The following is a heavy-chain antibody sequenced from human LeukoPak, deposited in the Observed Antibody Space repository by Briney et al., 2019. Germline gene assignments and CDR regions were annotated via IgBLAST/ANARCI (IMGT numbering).Heavy chain of an antibody. D-gene: IGHD6-19*01. Sequence: PSETLSLTCTVSGGSISSSSYYWGWIRQPPGKGLEWIGSIYYSGSTYYNPSLKSRVTISVDTSKNQFSLKLSSVTAADTAVYYCARNARSRYGQGPYSSGGKIDYWGQGTLVTVSS. CDR2: IYYSGST. V-gene: IGHV4-39*07. CDR3: ARNARSRYGQGPYSSGGKIDY. CDR1: GGSISSSSYY. J-gene: IGHJ4*02.